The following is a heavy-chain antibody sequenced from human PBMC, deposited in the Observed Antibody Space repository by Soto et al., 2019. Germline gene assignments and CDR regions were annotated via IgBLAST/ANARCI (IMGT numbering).Heavy chain of an antibody. CDR2: IKYDGSSA. J-gene: IGHJ6*02. Sequence: EVQLVESGGGLVQPGGCLRLSCAASGFDFSRYWVHWVRQAPGKGLVWVSRIKYDGSSADYADFVEGQFTTSRDNAKNTLYLEMNGLRAEVTVVYYCATLGGSTAWWDRYGIDVWGQGTSVIVSS. V-gene: IGHV3-74*01. CDR1: GFDFSRYW. CDR3: ATLGGSTAWWDRYGIDV. D-gene: IGHD1-26*01.